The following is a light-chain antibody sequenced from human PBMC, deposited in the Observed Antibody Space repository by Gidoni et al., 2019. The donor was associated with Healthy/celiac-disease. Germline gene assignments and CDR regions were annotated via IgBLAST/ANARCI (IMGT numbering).Light chain of an antibody. CDR2: ASS. V-gene: IGKV1-39*01. J-gene: IGKJ4*01. CDR1: QSISSY. CDR3: QHSSSTPLT. Sequence: DLQMTESPSSLSASVGDRVTITCRASQSISSYLNWYQPKPGKAPKLLIYASSSLQSGVPSRFSGSVSVTDFTLTIISLQPEDFATYYCQHSSSTPLTFGGGTKVEIK.